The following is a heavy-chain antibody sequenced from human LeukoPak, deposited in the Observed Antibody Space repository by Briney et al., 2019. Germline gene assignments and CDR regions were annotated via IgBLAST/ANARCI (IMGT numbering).Heavy chain of an antibody. D-gene: IGHD2-15*01. CDR1: GASINPYY. CDR2: VYASGTT. J-gene: IGHJ4*02. V-gene: IGHV4-4*07. Sequence: PSETLSLTCTVSGASINPYYWSWIRQSAGGGLEWIGRVYASGTTNYNPSLSLTGRVTMSVDMSKNHFSLKLISVTAADTAVYCCARDQGYTYGQTHYFDFWGQGIQVTVSS. CDR3: ARDQGYTYGQTHYFDF.